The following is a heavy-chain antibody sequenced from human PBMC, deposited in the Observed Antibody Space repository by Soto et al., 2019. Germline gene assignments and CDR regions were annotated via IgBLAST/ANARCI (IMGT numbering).Heavy chain of an antibody. J-gene: IGHJ5*02. D-gene: IGHD6-13*01. CDR3: ARHGGSSSRRYWFDP. CDR2: IDPSDSYT. Sequence: GESLKISCKGSGYSFTSYWISWVRQMPGKGLEWMGRIDPSDSYTNYSPSFQGHVTISADKSISTAYLQWSSLKASDIAMYYCARHGGSSSRRYWFDPWGQGTLVTVSS. V-gene: IGHV5-10-1*01. CDR1: GYSFTSYW.